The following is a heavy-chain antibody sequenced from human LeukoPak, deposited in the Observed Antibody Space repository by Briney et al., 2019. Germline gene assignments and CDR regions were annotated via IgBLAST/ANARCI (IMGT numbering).Heavy chain of an antibody. CDR2: IKTTGLTT. J-gene: IGHJ6*03. Sequence: GGSLRLSCAASGFDFSDYYMSRIRQAPGKGLEWISNIKTTGLTTYYADSVKGRFTISRDNAKNSLFLQMNSLGADDTAIYYCARAGQLRYMDVWGKGTAVTVSS. CDR3: ARAGQLRYMDV. CDR1: GFDFSDYY. V-gene: IGHV3-11*04.